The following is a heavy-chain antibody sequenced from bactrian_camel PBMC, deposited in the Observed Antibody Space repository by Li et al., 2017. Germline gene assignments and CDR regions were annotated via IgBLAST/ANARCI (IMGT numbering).Heavy chain of an antibody. CDR2: VYFGGGST. CDR3: AKGLNGGSWYPTEYDY. CDR1: GHTYSSNC. J-gene: IGHJ4*01. Sequence: HVQLVESGGGSVQPGGSLRLSCGASGHTYSSNCMGWFRQAPGKEREGVAFVYFGGGSTYYADSVKGRFNISRDYAKNTLYLQLNSLKTEDTAMYYCAKGLNGGSWYPTEYDYWGQGTQVTVSS. V-gene: IGHV3S1*01. D-gene: IGHD6*01.